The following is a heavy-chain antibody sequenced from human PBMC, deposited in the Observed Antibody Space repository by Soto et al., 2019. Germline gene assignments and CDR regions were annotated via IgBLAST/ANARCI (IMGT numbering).Heavy chain of an antibody. V-gene: IGHV3-33*01. D-gene: IGHD5-12*01. CDR2: IWYDGSNK. Sequence: GGSLRLSCAASGFTFSSYGMHWVRQAPGKGLEWVAVIWYDGSNKYYADSVKGRFTISRDNSKNTLYLQMNSLRAEDTAVYYCASMPYSGYDTNWFDPWGQGTLVTVSS. CDR1: GFTFSSYG. J-gene: IGHJ5*02. CDR3: ASMPYSGYDTNWFDP.